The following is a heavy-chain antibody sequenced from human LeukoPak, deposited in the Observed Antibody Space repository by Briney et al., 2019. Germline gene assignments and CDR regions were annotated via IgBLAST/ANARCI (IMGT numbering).Heavy chain of an antibody. CDR3: AKDQVTMIVVGAFDI. CDR1: GFTFSSYA. CDR2: ISGSGGST. D-gene: IGHD3-22*01. J-gene: IGHJ3*02. Sequence: GGSLRLSCAASGFTFSSYAMSWVRQAPGKGLEWVSAISGSGGSTYCADSVKGRFTISRGNSKNTLYLQMNSLRAEDTAVYYCAKDQVTMIVVGAFDIWGQGTMVTVSS. V-gene: IGHV3-23*01.